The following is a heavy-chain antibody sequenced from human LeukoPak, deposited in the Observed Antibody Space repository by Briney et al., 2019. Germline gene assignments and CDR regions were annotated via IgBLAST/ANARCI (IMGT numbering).Heavy chain of an antibody. CDR1: VYTFTGYY. Sequence: GASVKVSCKASVYTFTGYYMHWVRQAPGQGLEWMGWINPNSGCTNYAQKVQGRVTMTRDTSISTAYMELSRLRSDATAVYYCARDKGKYSGSYPLDYWGQGTLVTVSS. D-gene: IGHD1-26*01. V-gene: IGHV1-2*02. CDR3: ARDKGKYSGSYPLDY. CDR2: INPNSGCT. J-gene: IGHJ4*02.